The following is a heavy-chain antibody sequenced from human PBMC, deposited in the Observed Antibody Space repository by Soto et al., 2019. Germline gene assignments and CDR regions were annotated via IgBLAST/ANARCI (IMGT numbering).Heavy chain of an antibody. D-gene: IGHD1-1*01. CDR1: GVSIDKYY. J-gene: IGHJ6*01. Sequence: SETLSLTCNVSGVSIDKYYWTWIRQSPGRGLEWIGYIFYTGGTNYNPSLKSRVTISADVSKSQVPLKMTSVTAADTALYYCARGIQPPTLSPWDVWGQGSPVTVSS. CDR3: ARGIQPPTLSPWDV. CDR2: IFYTGGT. V-gene: IGHV4-59*01.